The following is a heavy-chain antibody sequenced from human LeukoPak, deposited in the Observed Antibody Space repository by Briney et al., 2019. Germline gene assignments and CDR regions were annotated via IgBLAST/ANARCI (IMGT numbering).Heavy chain of an antibody. Sequence: SETLSLTCAVYGGSFSGYYWSWIRQPPGKGLEWIGEINHSGSTNYNPSLKSRVTVSVDTSKNQFSLKLSSVTAADTAVYYCARSIAARFDPWGQGTLVTVSS. CDR1: GGSFSGYY. J-gene: IGHJ5*02. CDR2: INHSGST. V-gene: IGHV4-34*01. D-gene: IGHD6-6*01. CDR3: ARSIAARFDP.